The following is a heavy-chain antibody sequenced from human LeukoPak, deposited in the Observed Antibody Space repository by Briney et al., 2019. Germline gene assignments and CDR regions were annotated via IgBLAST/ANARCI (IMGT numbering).Heavy chain of an antibody. V-gene: IGHV3-11*01. CDR2: ISKTGTSI. J-gene: IGHJ4*02. CDR3: VAGVALDY. Sequence: GGSLRLSCTASGLNFSVYYMTWIRQAPGNGLGAPGNGLEWLLHISKTGTSIYYADSVRGRFTISRDNAKNSLYLHMNSLRAEDTAVYYCVAGVALDYWGQGALVTVSS. CDR1: GLNFSVYY. D-gene: IGHD3-3*01.